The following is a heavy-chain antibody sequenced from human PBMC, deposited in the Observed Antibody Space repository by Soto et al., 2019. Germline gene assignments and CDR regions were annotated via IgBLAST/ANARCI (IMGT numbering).Heavy chain of an antibody. V-gene: IGHV3-74*01. CDR2: INNDGSST. D-gene: IGHD6-13*01. Sequence: EVQLVESGGGLVQPGGSLRLSCAASGFTFSNSWMHWVRQVPGKGLVWVSHINNDGSSTTYAGSVKGRFTISRDNAKSNLYRKMDSLRVEDTAVYYCARDRTAASADYWGQGYLVSVSS. CDR3: ARDRTAASADY. CDR1: GFTFSNSW. J-gene: IGHJ4*02.